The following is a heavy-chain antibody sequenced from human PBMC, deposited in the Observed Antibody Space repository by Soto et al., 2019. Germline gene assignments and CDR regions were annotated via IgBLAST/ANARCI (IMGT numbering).Heavy chain of an antibody. CDR2: IYSDNNT. Sequence: EVQLVETGGDLIQPGGSLRLSCAASGFTVSSDSMTWVRQAPGKGLEWISIIYSDNNTDYADSVKGRFSISRNTSKNFVYLQMNSLRAEQTAEYYCARHYSAMGVWGQGTTVTLSS. V-gene: IGHV3-53*02. CDR1: GFTVSSDS. CDR3: ARHYSAMGV. J-gene: IGHJ6*02.